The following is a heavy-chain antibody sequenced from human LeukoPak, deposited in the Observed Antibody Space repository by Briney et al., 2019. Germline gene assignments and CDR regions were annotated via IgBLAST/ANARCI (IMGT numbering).Heavy chain of an antibody. CDR3: ARGVTGGWYGDFQH. Sequence: PSETLSLTCSVSGGSVSSGISYWSWIRQPPGKGLEWIGYIYYSGSTNYNPSLKSRVTISVDTSKNQFSFKLSSVTAADTAVYYCARGVTGGWYGDFQHWGQGTLVTVSS. J-gene: IGHJ1*01. CDR2: IYYSGST. V-gene: IGHV4-61*01. D-gene: IGHD6-19*01. CDR1: GGSVSSGISY.